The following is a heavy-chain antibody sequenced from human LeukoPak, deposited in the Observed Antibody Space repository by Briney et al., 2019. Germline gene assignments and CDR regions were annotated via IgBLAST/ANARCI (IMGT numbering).Heavy chain of an antibody. Sequence: SETLSLTCTVSGGSISSSSYYWGWIRQPPGKGLEWIGSIYYSGSTYYNPSLKSRVTISVDTSKNQFSLKLSSVTAADTAVYYCARGGVAAPVGSVEQQLDYWGQGTLVTVSS. D-gene: IGHD6-13*01. CDR2: IYYSGST. CDR3: ARGGVAAPVGSVEQQLDY. J-gene: IGHJ4*02. CDR1: GGSISSSSYY. V-gene: IGHV4-39*07.